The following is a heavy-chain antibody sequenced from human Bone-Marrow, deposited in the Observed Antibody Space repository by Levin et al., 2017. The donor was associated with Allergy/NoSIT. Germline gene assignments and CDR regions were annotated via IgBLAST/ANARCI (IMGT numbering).Heavy chain of an antibody. J-gene: IGHJ3*02. CDR3: ARGRQDYGSDDAFDI. CDR1: GGTFSYYA. Sequence: KISCKASGGTFSYYAVNWVRQAPGQGLEWMGRIIPILTIANYAQKLQGRVTITADKSTGTAYMELSSLRSEDTAVYYCARGRQDYGSDDAFDIWGQGTLVTVSS. CDR2: IIPILTIA. V-gene: IGHV1-69*04. D-gene: IGHD4-17*01.